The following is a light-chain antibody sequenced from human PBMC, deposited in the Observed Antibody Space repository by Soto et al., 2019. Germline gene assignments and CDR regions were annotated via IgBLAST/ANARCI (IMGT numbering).Light chain of an antibody. J-gene: IGLJ3*02. CDR2: INYDGTH. Sequence: QLVLTQSPSASASLGASVKLTCTLSSGYSTYAIAWHQQQSGKGPRFLMKINYDGTHSKGDGFYDRFSGSSSGAERHLTIYSLQSEDEADYYCQSLDTGIQVFGGGTKLTVL. V-gene: IGLV4-69*01. CDR3: QSLDTGIQV. CDR1: SGYSTYA.